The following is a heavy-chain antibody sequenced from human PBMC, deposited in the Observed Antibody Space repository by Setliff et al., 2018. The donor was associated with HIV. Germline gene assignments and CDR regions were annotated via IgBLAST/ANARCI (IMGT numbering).Heavy chain of an antibody. Sequence: SETLSLTCTVSGGSISSGSYYWSWIRQPAGKGLEWIGHIYTSGSTNYNPSLKSRVTISEDTSKHQFSLKLTSVIAADTAVYYCARDLRFDPWGQGTLVTVSS. J-gene: IGHJ5*02. CDR1: GGSISSGSYY. CDR3: ARDLRFDP. CDR2: IYTSGST. V-gene: IGHV4-61*09.